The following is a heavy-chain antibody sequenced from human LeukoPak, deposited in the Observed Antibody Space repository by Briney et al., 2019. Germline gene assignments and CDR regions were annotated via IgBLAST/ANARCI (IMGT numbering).Heavy chain of an antibody. V-gene: IGHV1-46*01. Sequence: ASVKVSCKASGYTFTNYYMHWVRQPPGQGLEWMGMTNPNGGSTSYAQRFQGRVTMTRDTSTSTFYMELSTLRYEDTAVYYCARGSYYYMDVWVKGTTVTISS. CDR1: GYTFTNYY. CDR3: ARGSYYYMDV. CDR2: TNPNGGST. J-gene: IGHJ6*03.